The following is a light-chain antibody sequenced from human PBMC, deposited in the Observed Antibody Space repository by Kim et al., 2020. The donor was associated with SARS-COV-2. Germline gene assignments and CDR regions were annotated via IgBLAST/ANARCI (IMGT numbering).Light chain of an antibody. CDR2: EVN. CDR3: SSYAGNNNYV. Sequence: GQSVAISCTGTSSDVGDYNYVSWYQHHPGKAPKLMIYEVNKRPSGVPDRFSGSKSGNTASLAVSGLQAEDEADYFCSSYAGNNNYVFGTGTKVTVL. CDR1: SSDVGDYNY. J-gene: IGLJ1*01. V-gene: IGLV2-8*01.